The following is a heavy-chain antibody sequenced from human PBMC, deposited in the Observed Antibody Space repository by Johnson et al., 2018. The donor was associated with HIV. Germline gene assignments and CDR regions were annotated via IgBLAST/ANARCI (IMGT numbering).Heavy chain of an antibody. J-gene: IGHJ3*02. CDR3: ARAINDAFDI. Sequence: QVQLVESGGGLVKPGGSLRLSCAASGFTFSDYYMSWIRQAPGKGLEWLSYITSSGTSSYYADSVKGRLTISRDNAKNSLYLQMNSLRAEDTAVYFCARAINDAFDIWGQGTMVTVSP. CDR2: ITSSGTSS. V-gene: IGHV3-11*04. CDR1: GFTFSDYY.